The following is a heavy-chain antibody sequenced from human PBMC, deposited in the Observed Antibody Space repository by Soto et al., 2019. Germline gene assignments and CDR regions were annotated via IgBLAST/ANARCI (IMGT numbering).Heavy chain of an antibody. CDR2: ITGSGGST. CDR1: GFTFSSYV. CDR3: ARRYPNTVYYDFWSGYYPYYYYYMDV. V-gene: IGHV3-23*01. D-gene: IGHD3-3*01. Sequence: PGCSPRLSCAASGFTFSSYVMSWVRKAPKKGLEWVSAITGSGGSTYYADSVKGRFTISRDNSKNTLYLQMNSLRAEDTAVYYCARRYPNTVYYDFWSGYYPYYYYYMDVWGKGTTVTVSS. J-gene: IGHJ6*03.